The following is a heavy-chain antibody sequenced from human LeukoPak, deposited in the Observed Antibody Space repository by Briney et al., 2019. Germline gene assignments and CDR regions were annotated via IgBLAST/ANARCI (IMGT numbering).Heavy chain of an antibody. CDR2: IIPLFGTA. CDR3: ASRSPYSGYDLFDY. Sequence: SVKVSCKASGGTFSNYAISWVRQAPGQGLEWMGGIIPLFGTANYAQKFQGRVTITADRSTSTAYTELGSLRSEDTAVYYCASRSPYSGYDLFDYWGQGTLVTVSS. D-gene: IGHD5-12*01. J-gene: IGHJ4*02. V-gene: IGHV1-69*06. CDR1: GGTFSNYA.